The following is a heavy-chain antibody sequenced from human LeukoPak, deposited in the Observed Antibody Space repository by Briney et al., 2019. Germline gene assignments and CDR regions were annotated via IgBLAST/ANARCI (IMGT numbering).Heavy chain of an antibody. Sequence: GGSLRLSCAASGFTFGSYWMSWVRQAPGKGLEWVANIKQDGSEKYYVDSVKGRFTISRDNAKNSLYLQMNSLRAEDTAVYYCARGKDYYDSSGYLYYFDYWGQGTLVTVSS. V-gene: IGHV3-7*01. CDR2: IKQDGSEK. CDR1: GFTFGSYW. J-gene: IGHJ4*02. CDR3: ARGKDYYDSSGYLYYFDY. D-gene: IGHD3-22*01.